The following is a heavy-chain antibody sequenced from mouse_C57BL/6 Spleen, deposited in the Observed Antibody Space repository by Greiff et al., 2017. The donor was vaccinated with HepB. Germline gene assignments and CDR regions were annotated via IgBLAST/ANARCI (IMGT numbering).Heavy chain of an antibody. D-gene: IGHD1-1*01. CDR3: ARDDYGSSLFAY. V-gene: IGHV5-4*01. CDR1: GFTFSSYA. CDR2: ISDGGSYT. Sequence: DVKLQESGGGLVKPGGSLKLSCAASGFTFSSYAMSWVRQTPEKRLEWVATISDGGSYTYYPDNVKGRFTISRDNAKNNLYLQMSHLKSEDTAMYYCARDDYGSSLFAYWGQGTLVTVSA. J-gene: IGHJ3*01.